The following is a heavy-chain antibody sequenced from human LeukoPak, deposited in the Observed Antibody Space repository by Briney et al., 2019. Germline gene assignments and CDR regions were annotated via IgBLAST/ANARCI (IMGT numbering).Heavy chain of an antibody. J-gene: IGHJ5*02. CDR2: IQSDGSKQ. V-gene: IGHV3-33*01. CDR1: GFTFSTFG. D-gene: IGHD5-18*01. Sequence: GGSLRLSCTTAGFTFSTFGIHWVRQTPGKGLEWAAAIQSDGSKQYYGDSVKGRFTISRDSSKNTVYLQMNSLRDEDTAVYYCARDVDTSSHSSQLDPWGQGTLVTVSS. CDR3: ARDVDTSSHSSQLDP.